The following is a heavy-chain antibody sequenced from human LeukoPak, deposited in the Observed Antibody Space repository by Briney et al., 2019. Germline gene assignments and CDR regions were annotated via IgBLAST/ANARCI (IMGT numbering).Heavy chain of an antibody. V-gene: IGHV4-34*01. Sequence: MASETLSLTCAVYGGSFSGYYWSWICQPPGKGLEWIGEIHHSGSTNYNPSLKSRVTISVDTSKNQFSLKLSSVTAADTAVYYCARALESIAGCYYYYMDVWGKGTTVTVSS. CDR2: IHHSGST. CDR1: GGSFSGYY. D-gene: IGHD6-6*01. J-gene: IGHJ6*03. CDR3: ARALESIAGCYYYYMDV.